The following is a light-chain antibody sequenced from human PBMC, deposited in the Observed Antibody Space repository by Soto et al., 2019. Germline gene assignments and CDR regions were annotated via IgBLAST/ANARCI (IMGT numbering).Light chain of an antibody. CDR3: SSYTRSSTYV. V-gene: IGLV2-14*01. J-gene: IGLJ1*01. Sequence: QSALTQPASVSGSPGQSITTSCTGTSSDIGAYNYVSWYQQHPGKAPKLLIYEVSNRPSGVSNRFSGSKSGHTASLTISGLQAEDEADYYCSSYTRSSTYVFGTGTKVTVL. CDR1: SSDIGAYNY. CDR2: EVS.